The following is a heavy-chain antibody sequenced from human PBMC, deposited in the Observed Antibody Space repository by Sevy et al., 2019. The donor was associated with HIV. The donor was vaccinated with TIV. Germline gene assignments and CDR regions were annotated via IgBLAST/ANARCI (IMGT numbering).Heavy chain of an antibody. V-gene: IGHV3-48*01. CDR1: GFTFSNFN. CDR3: AREDCSSGGCLGFDY. J-gene: IGHJ4*02. CDR2: IDSSTAK. Sequence: GESLKISCAASGFTFSNFNMQWVRQAPGKGLEWIPSIDSSTAKHYVGSVKGRFTITRDNAKKSVFLQMNSLRAEDTAAYYCAREDCSSGGCLGFDYWGQGTLVTVSS. D-gene: IGHD2-15*01.